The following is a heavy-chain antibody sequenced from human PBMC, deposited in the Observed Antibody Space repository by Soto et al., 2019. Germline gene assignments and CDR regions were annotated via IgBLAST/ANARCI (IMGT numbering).Heavy chain of an antibody. J-gene: IGHJ6*02. Sequence: PSETLSLTCTVSGGSISSYYWSWIRQPPGKGLEWIGYIYYSGSTNYNPSLKSRVTISVDTSKNQFSLKLSSVTAADTAVYYCAMTARYYYDSSGRGGVYYYGMDVWGQGTTVTVSS. CDR3: AMTARYYYDSSGRGGVYYYGMDV. V-gene: IGHV4-59*01. CDR1: GGSISSYY. CDR2: IYYSGST. D-gene: IGHD3-22*01.